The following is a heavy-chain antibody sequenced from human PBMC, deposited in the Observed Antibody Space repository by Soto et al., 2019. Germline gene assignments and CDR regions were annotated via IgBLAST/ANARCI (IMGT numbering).Heavy chain of an antibody. CDR1: GGAFSGYY. CDR2: INHSGST. D-gene: IGHD4-4*01. J-gene: IGHJ6*02. V-gene: IGHV4-34*01. CDR3: ARLLYSNSPFYYYYYGMDV. Sequence: SETLSLTCAVYGGAFSGYYWSWIRQPPGKGLEWIGEINHSGSTNYNPSLKSRVTISVDTSKNQFSLKLSSVTAADTAVYYCARLLYSNSPFYYYYYGMDVWGQGTTVTVSS.